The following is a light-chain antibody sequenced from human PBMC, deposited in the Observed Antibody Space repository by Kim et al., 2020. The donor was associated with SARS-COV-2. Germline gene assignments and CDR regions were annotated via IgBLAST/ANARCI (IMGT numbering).Light chain of an antibody. CDR1: KPNIGRKS. V-gene: IGLV1-44*01. Sequence: GQRDTVACAGSKPNIGRKSVNGNQQHQGTPPKPAMHSNDQRPSGVPDRFSGSKSGTSASLTISGLKSGDEADYYCAVWDDSLKGPVFGGGTQLTVL. J-gene: IGLJ2*01. CDR2: SND. CDR3: AVWDDSLKGPV.